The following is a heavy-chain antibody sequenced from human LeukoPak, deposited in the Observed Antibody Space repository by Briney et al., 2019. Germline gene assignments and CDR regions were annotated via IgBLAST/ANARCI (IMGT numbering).Heavy chain of an antibody. D-gene: IGHD3-22*01. CDR1: GFTVSSNY. CDR3: ARELYYYDSSGYFDY. V-gene: IGHV3-53*01. Sequence: GGSLRLSCAASGFTVSSNYMSWVRHAPGKGLEWVSVIYSGGSTYYADSVKGRFTISRDNSKNTLYLQMNSLRAEDTAVYYCARELYYYDSSGYFDYWGQGTLVTVSS. CDR2: IYSGGST. J-gene: IGHJ4*02.